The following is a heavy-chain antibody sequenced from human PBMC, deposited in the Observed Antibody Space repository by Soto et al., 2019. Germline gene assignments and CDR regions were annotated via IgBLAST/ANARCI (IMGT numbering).Heavy chain of an antibody. CDR1: RGTFSSSA. CDR2: IMPIFRTP. D-gene: IGHD4-4*01. J-gene: IGHJ6*02. V-gene: IGHV1-69*12. Sequence: QVQLEQSGAEVKKPGSSVKVSSKASRGTFSSSAISWVRQAPGQGLEWMGGIMPIFRTPDYAQKFQGRVTITADESTKTAYMELSGLRSDDTAVYYCARDKDRLQLGRNYYYILDVWGQGNTVTVSS. CDR3: ARDKDRLQLGRNYYYILDV.